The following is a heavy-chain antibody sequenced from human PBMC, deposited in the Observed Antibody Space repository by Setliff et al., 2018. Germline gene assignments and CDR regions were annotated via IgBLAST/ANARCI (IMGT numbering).Heavy chain of an antibody. CDR1: GYSFSNFW. CDR3: ARRGGYCSGGSCELDY. D-gene: IGHD2-15*01. Sequence: GESLKISCKGSGYSFSNFWIGWVRQMPGKGLEWMGIIYPGDSHTRYSPSFQGQVTMSADKSITTAYLQWSSLKASDNAMYYCARRGGYCSGGSCELDYWGQGTLVTVSS. J-gene: IGHJ4*02. CDR2: IYPGDSHT. V-gene: IGHV5-51*01.